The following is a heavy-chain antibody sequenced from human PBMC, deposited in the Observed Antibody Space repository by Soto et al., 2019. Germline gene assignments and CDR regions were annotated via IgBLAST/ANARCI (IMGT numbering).Heavy chain of an antibody. Sequence: QVQLVQSGAEVKKPGSSVRVSCKASGGTFSSYAISWVRQAPGQGLEWMGGVIPIFGTANYPQKFQGRLTNTADEATNTVYMELNSLRSDDTAVYYCARPPAITHQYDYGLAVWGQGTTGTVS. CDR2: VIPIFGTA. D-gene: IGHD3-10*01. CDR3: ARPPAITHQYDYGLAV. J-gene: IGHJ6*02. V-gene: IGHV1-69*01. CDR1: GGTFSSYA.